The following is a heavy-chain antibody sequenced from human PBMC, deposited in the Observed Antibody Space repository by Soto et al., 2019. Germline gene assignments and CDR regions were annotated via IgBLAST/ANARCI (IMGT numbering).Heavy chain of an antibody. CDR1: GFTFSSYG. J-gene: IGHJ6*02. CDR2: IWYDGSNK. V-gene: IGHV3-33*01. D-gene: IGHD1-26*01. Sequence: PGGSLRLSCAASGFTFSSYGMHWVRQAPGKGLEWVAVIWYDGSNKYYADSVKGRFTISRDNSKNTLYLQMNSLRAEDTAVYYCARARGSGSYSWEGMDVWGQGTTVTVSS. CDR3: ARARGSGSYSWEGMDV.